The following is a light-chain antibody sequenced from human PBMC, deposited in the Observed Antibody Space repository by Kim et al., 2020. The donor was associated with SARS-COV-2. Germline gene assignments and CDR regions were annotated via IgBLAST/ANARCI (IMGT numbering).Light chain of an antibody. V-gene: IGLV2-14*03. CDR3: SSYTRSSTNYV. J-gene: IGLJ1*01. Sequence: QSITISCTGISSDVGGYTYVSWYQQHPGKAPKLMIFDVSNRPSGISNRFSGSKSGNTASLTISGLQAEDEADYYCSSYTRSSTNYVFGTGTKVTVL. CDR2: DVS. CDR1: SSDVGGYTY.